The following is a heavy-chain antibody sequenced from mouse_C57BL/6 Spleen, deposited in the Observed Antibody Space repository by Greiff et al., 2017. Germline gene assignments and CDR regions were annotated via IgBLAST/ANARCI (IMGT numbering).Heavy chain of an antibody. CDR1: GYTFTSYW. Sequence: VQLQQPGTELVKPGASVKLSCKASGYTFTSYWMHWVKQRPGQGLEWIGNINPSNGGTNYNEKFKSKATLTVDKSSSTAYMQLSSLTSEDSAVYYCARSPLWSPYAMDYWGQGTSVTVSS. V-gene: IGHV1-53*01. D-gene: IGHD1-1*02. CDR2: INPSNGGT. J-gene: IGHJ4*01. CDR3: ARSPLWSPYAMDY.